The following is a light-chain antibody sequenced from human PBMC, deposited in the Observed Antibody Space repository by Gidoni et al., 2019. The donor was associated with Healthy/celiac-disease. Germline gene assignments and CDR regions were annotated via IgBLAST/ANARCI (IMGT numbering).Light chain of an antibody. CDR1: QSISSY. CDR2: AAS. V-gene: IGKV1-39*01. Sequence: DIQITQSPSSLSASVGDRVTITCRASQSISSYLNWYQQKPGKAPKLLIYAASSLHSGVPSRFSGSGSGTDFTLTISSLQPEDFATYYCQQSYSTRYTFGQGTKLEIK. J-gene: IGKJ2*01. CDR3: QQSYSTRYT.